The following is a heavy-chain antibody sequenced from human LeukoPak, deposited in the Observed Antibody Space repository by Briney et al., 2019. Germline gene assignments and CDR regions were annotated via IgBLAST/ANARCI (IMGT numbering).Heavy chain of an antibody. J-gene: IGHJ6*03. CDR1: GGSFSGYY. CDR2: INHSGST. V-gene: IGHV4-34*01. Sequence: SETLSLTCAAYGGSFSGYYWSWIRQPPGKGLKWIGEINHSGSTNYNPSLKSRVTISVDTSKNQFSLKLSSVTAADTAVYYCARIPCSGGSCYSIYYYYYMDVWGKGTTVTISS. CDR3: ARIPCSGGSCYSIYYYYYMDV. D-gene: IGHD2-15*01.